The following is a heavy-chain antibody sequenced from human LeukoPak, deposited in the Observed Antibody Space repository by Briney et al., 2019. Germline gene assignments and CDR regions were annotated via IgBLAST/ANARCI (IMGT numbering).Heavy chain of an antibody. CDR1: GFTFSSYA. V-gene: IGHV3-23*01. CDR3: ALSGGYSSSSTAAEAFDI. J-gene: IGHJ3*02. CDR2: ISGSGGST. D-gene: IGHD6-6*01. Sequence: PGGSLRLSCAASGFTFSSYAMSWVRQAPGKGLEWVSAISGSGGSTYYADSVKGRFTISRDNSKNTLYLQINSLRAEDTAVYCCALSGGYSSSSTAAEAFDIWGQGTMVTVSS.